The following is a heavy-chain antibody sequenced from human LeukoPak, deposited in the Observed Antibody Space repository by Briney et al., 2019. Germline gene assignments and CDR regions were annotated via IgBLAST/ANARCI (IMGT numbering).Heavy chain of an antibody. CDR2: IYYSGST. D-gene: IGHD3-10*01. V-gene: IGHV4-30-2*01. Sequence: SQTLSLTCAVSGASISSGGYSWTWIRQPPGKGLERIGNIYYSGSTDYNPSLKSRVTMSVDRSKNQFSLNLSSVTAADTAVYYCARAKEITMVRGLIITFYFNYWGQGTLVTVSS. J-gene: IGHJ4*02. CDR1: GASISSGGYS. CDR3: ARAKEITMVRGLIITFYFNY.